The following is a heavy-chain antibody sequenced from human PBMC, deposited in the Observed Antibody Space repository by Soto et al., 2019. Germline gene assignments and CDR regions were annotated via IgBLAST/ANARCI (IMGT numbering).Heavy chain of an antibody. J-gene: IGHJ4*02. CDR3: ARRIAAISISDH. V-gene: IGHV4-39*01. D-gene: IGHD3-3*01. CDR2: IYYSGST. CDR1: GGSISSSSYY. Sequence: QLQLQESGPGLVKPSETLSLTCTVSGGSISSSSYYWGWIRHPPGQGLEWIGCIYYSGSTYYNPSLKSRATISVATSKTQFSLKLSSVTAADTAVYYCARRIAAISISDHWGQGTLVTVSS.